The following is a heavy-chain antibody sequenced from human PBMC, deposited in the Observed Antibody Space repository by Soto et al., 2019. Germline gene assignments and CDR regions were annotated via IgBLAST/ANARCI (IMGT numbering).Heavy chain of an antibody. Sequence: QVQLVQSGAEVKKPGASVRVSCKASGYSFTDYHIYWVRQAPGQGLEWLGRINPKSGGTSTAQKVQGWVTMTRDRSISTVYMELTRLRSDDTAVYFCARGHSTDCSNGVCSFFYNHEMDVWGQGTTVTVSS. J-gene: IGHJ6*02. CDR2: INPKSGGT. D-gene: IGHD2-8*01. CDR1: GYSFTDYH. CDR3: ARGHSTDCSNGVCSFFYNHEMDV. V-gene: IGHV1-2*04.